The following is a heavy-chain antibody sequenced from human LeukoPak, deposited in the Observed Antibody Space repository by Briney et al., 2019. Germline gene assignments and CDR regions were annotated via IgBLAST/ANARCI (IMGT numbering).Heavy chain of an antibody. CDR1: GGSISSSSYY. CDR3: ARLSWVRATHPSACHAFDI. J-gene: IGHJ3*02. D-gene: IGHD1-26*01. Sequence: SETLSLTCTVSGGSISSSSYYWGWIRQPPGKGLEWIGSIYYSGSTYYNPSLKSRVTISVDTSKNQFSLKLSSVTAADTAVYYCARLSWVRATHPSACHAFDIWGQGTMVTVSS. V-gene: IGHV4-39*01. CDR2: IYYSGST.